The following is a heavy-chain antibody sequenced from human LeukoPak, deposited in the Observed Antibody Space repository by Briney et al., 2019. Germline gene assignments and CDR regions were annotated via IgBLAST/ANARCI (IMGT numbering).Heavy chain of an antibody. D-gene: IGHD2-8*01. Sequence: HGESLQISCKGSGYRFTSYWIGWVRPMPGKGLEWMGIIYPGDSDTRYSPSFQGQVTISAHKSISTDYLQWSSRKASDTAMYYCARHMDCTNGVCASFDPWGQGTLVIVSA. J-gene: IGHJ5*02. CDR1: GYRFTSYW. CDR2: IYPGDSDT. CDR3: ARHMDCTNGVCASFDP. V-gene: IGHV5-51*01.